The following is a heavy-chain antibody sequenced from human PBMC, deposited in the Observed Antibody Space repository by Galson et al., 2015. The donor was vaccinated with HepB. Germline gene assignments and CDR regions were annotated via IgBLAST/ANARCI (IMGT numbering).Heavy chain of an antibody. CDR3: ARDHRSSWYIENWFDP. CDR1: GFTFSRYN. J-gene: IGHJ5*02. V-gene: IGHV3-21*01. CDR2: ISSSSSDI. D-gene: IGHD6-13*01. Sequence: SLRLSCAASGFTFSRYNMHWVRQAPGKGLEWVASISSSSSDIYYSDSVKGRFTISRDNAKNSLHLQMSSLGAEDTAVYYCARDHRSSWYIENWFDPWGQGTLVTVSS.